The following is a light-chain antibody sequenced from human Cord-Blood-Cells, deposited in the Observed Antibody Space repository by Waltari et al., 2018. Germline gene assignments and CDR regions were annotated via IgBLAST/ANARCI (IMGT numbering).Light chain of an antibody. CDR1: QGVLYSSNNKNY. V-gene: IGKV4-1*01. CDR3: QQYYSTPLT. Sequence: DIVMTQSPDSLAVSLGERATINCKSSQGVLYSSNNKNYLAWYQQKPGQPPKLLIYWASTRESGVPDRFSGSGSGTDFTLTSSSLQAEDVAVYYCQQYYSTPLTFGGGTKVEIK. CDR2: WAS. J-gene: IGKJ4*01.